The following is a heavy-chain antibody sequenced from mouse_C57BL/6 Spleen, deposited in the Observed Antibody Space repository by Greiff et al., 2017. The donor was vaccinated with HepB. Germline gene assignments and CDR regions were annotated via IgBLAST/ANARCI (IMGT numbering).Heavy chain of an antibody. D-gene: IGHD2-13*01. J-gene: IGHJ3*01. CDR1: GYTFTSYW. CDR3: ARGGEYDWFAY. V-gene: IGHV1-7*01. Sequence: VQLQQSGAELAKPGASVKLSCKASGYTFTSYWMHWVKQRPGQGLEWIGYINPSSGYTKYNQKFKDKATLTAAKSSSTAYMQLSSLTYEDSAVYYCARGGEYDWFAYWGQGTLVTVSA. CDR2: INPSSGYT.